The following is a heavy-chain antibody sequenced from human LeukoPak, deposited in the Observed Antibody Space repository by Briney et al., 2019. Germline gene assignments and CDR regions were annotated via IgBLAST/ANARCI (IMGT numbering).Heavy chain of an antibody. J-gene: IGHJ5*02. D-gene: IGHD2-15*01. Sequence: ASVKVSCKASGGTLSSYAISWVRQAPGQGLEWMGRIIPIFGTANYAQKFQGRVTITTDKSTSTAYMELSSLRSEDTAVYYCARDAGQYCSGGSCYDGTGWFDPWGQGTLVTVSS. CDR1: GGTLSSYA. CDR2: IIPIFGTA. V-gene: IGHV1-69*05. CDR3: ARDAGQYCSGGSCYDGTGWFDP.